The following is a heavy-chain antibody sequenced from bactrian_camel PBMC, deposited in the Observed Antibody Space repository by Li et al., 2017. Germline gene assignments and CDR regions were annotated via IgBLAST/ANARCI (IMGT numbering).Heavy chain of an antibody. D-gene: IGHD3*01. J-gene: IGHJ4*01. CDR2: ITRSGAME. V-gene: IGHV3S1*01. CDR3: APDPRGSAY. CDR1: GFMLDAYT. Sequence: HVQLVESGGGLVQPGGSLRLSCVASGFMLDAYTMYWVRQPPGKGLEWVSAITRSGAMEYYADSVKGRFTMYRDNRKNTLYLEMSSLKTEDTAVYHCAPDPRGSAYWGQGTQVTVS.